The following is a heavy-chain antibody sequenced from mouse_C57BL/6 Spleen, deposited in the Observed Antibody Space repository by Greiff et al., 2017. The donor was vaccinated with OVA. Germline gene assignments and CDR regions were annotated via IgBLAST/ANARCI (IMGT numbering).Heavy chain of an antibody. J-gene: IGHJ2*01. CDR1: GYTFTDYY. CDR2: INPNNGGT. CDR3: ARWDGYPDY. Sequence: EVQLQQSGPELVKPGASVKISCKASGYTFTDYYMNWVKQSHGKSLEWIGDINPNNGGTSYNQKFKGKATLTVDKSSSTAYMALRSLTSEDSAVYYCARWDGYPDYWGQGTTLTVSS. V-gene: IGHV1-26*01. D-gene: IGHD2-3*01.